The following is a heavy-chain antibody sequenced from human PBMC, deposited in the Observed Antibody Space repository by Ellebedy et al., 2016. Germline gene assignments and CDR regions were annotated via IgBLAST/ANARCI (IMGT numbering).Heavy chain of an antibody. Sequence: GGSLRLXCAASGFTFSSYAMHWVRQAPGKGLEWVAVISYDGSNKYYADSVKGRFTISRDNSKNTLYLQMNSLRAEDTAVYYCARDGGNTMIVVVPPDYWGQGTLVTVSS. D-gene: IGHD3-22*01. J-gene: IGHJ4*02. CDR1: GFTFSSYA. CDR3: ARDGGNTMIVVVPPDY. CDR2: ISYDGSNK. V-gene: IGHV3-30*04.